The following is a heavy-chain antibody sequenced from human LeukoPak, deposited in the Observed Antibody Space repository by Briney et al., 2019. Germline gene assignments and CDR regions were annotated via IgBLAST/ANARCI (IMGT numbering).Heavy chain of an antibody. Sequence: PSETLSLTCTVSGGSISSGGYYWSWIRQHPGKGLEWIGYIYYSGSTYYNPSLKSRVTISVDTSKNQFSLKLSSVTAADTAVYYCAREPYYYDSKTFDYWGQGTLVTVSS. CDR3: AREPYYYDSKTFDY. J-gene: IGHJ4*02. CDR2: IYYSGST. CDR1: GGSISSGGYY. D-gene: IGHD3-22*01. V-gene: IGHV4-31*03.